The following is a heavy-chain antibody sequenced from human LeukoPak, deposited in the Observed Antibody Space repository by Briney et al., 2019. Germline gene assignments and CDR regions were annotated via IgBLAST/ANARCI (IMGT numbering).Heavy chain of an antibody. J-gene: IGHJ4*02. CDR1: GYTFTGYY. CDR2: INPNSGDT. V-gene: IGHV1-2*02. D-gene: IGHD2-15*01. Sequence: ASVKVSCKASGYTFTGYYMHWVRQAPGQGLELMGWINPNSGDTNYAQKFQGRVTMTRDTSINTAYMELSRLRSDDTAVFYCARGDHIIVVVPATHDYWGQGTLVTVSS. CDR3: ARGDHIIVVVPATHDY.